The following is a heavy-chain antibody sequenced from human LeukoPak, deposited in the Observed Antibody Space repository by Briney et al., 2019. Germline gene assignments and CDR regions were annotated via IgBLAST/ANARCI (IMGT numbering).Heavy chain of an antibody. CDR3: AKTLRGYYDSENDY. D-gene: IGHD3-22*01. J-gene: IGHJ4*02. CDR1: GFTFSSYS. CDR2: ISSSSSYI. V-gene: IGHV3-21*04. Sequence: GGSLRLSCAASGFTFSSYSMNWVRQAPGKGLEWVASISSSSSYIYYADSVKGRFTISRDNAKNSLYLQMNSLRAEDTAVYYCAKTLRGYYDSENDYWGQGTLVTVSS.